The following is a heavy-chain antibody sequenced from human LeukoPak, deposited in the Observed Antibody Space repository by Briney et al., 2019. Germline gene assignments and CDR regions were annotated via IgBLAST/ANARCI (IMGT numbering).Heavy chain of an antibody. J-gene: IGHJ3*02. V-gene: IGHV3-74*01. CDR1: GFTFSTYW. D-gene: IGHD1-26*01. CDR2: IKSDGSDT. CDR3: ARVVSGSYYLDAFDI. Sequence: PGGSLRLSCAASGFTFSTYWMHWVRQGPGKGLVWVSRIKSDGSDTSYADSVKGRFTISRDNAKNSLYLQMNSLRAEDTALYYCARVVSGSYYLDAFDIWGQGTMVTVSS.